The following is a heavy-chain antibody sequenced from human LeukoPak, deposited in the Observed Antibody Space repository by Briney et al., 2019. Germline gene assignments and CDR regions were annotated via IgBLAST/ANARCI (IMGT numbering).Heavy chain of an antibody. Sequence: TSETLSLTCTVSGGSISSYYWSWIRQPPGKGLEWIGYIYYSGSTNYNPSLKSRVTISVDTSKNQFSLKLSSVTAADTAVYYRARGAYGDPTSFDYWAREPWSPSPQ. CDR3: ARGAYGDPTSFDY. CDR2: IYYSGST. J-gene: IGHJ4*02. D-gene: IGHD4-17*01. V-gene: IGHV4-59*01. CDR1: GGSISSYY.